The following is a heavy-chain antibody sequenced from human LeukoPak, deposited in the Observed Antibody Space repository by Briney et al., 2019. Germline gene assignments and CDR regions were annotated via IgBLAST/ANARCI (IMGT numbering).Heavy chain of an antibody. J-gene: IGHJ4*02. CDR1: GFTYSLFW. D-gene: IGHD4-17*01. CDR2: IKQDGSEK. CDR3: ARGFASGDYGAY. V-gene: IGHV3-7*01. Sequence: GGSLRLSCAASGFTYSLFWMSWVRQAPGKGLEWVANIKQDGSEKYYVDSVKGRFTISRDNAERSLYLQMNSLRAEDTAVYYCARGFASGDYGAYWGQGTLVTVSS.